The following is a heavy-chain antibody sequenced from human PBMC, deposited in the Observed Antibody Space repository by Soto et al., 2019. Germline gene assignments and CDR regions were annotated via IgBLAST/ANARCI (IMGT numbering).Heavy chain of an antibody. J-gene: IGHJ3*02. CDR3: ARGLGYCNVGSCSGAFDM. D-gene: IGHD2-15*01. CDR2: ISGSSSYI. V-gene: IGHV3-21*01. CDR1: GLSFSSDS. Sequence: EVQLVESGGGLVKPGGSLRLSCTASGLSFSSDSMNWVRQAPGKGLEWVSSISGSSSYIYYADSVKGRFTISRDNAKYSVYLQMNSLRAEDTAVYYCARGLGYCNVGSCSGAFDMWGQGTMVTVSS.